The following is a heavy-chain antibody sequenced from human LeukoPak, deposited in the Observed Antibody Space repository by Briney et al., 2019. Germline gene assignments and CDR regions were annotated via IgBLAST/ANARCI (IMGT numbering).Heavy chain of an antibody. CDR3: AREGEATKFCSSSSCIPDF. CDR1: GFTFSRCP. D-gene: IGHD2-2*01. V-gene: IGHV3-30*04. Sequence: PGGPLTLSCAASGFTFSRCPSQGLRQARGGGREWVAVISYDGTNQYYADSVKGRFTISKDNSKNTLYLQISSLRSEDTAVYYCAREGEATKFCSSSSCIPDFWGQGTLVTVSS. CDR2: ISYDGTNQ. J-gene: IGHJ4*02.